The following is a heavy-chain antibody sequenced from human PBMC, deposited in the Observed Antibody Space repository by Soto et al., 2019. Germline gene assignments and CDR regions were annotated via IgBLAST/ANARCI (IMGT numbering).Heavy chain of an antibody. V-gene: IGHV4-31*03. CDR1: GGSISSGGYY. J-gene: IGHJ3*02. D-gene: IGHD3-10*01. CDR3: ARAAYGSGSRAFDI. Sequence: QVQLQESGPGLVKPSQTLSLTCTVSGGSISSGGYYWSWIRQHPGKGLEWIGYIYYSGSTYYNPSLKRRVTISVDTSKNQFSLKLSSVTAADTAVYYCARAAYGSGSRAFDIWGQGTMVTVSS. CDR2: IYYSGST.